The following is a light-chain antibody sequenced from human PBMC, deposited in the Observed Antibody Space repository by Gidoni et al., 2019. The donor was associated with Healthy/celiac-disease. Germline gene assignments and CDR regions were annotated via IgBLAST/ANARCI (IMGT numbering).Light chain of an antibody. CDR2: DAS. V-gene: IGKV1-5*01. J-gene: IGKJ1*01. CDR3: QQNNSYPWT. CDR1: QSISSW. Sequence: DIQLTQSPSTLSASVGDRVTITCRASQSISSWLAWYQQNPGKAPKLLLNDASSLESGVPSRFSGSGSGTEFTLTISSLQPDDFATYYCQQNNSYPWTFGQGTKVEIK.